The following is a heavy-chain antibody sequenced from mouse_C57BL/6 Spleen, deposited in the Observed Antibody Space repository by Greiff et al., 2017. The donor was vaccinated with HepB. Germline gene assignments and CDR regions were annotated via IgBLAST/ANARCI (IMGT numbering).Heavy chain of an antibody. J-gene: IGHJ3*01. Sequence: QVQLQQSGPELVKPGASVKISCKASGYAFSSSWMNWVKQRPGKGLEWIGRIYPGDGDTNYNGKFKGKATLTADKSSSTAYMKLSSLTSEDSAVYFCARESQRRLVLAYWGQGTLVTVSA. CDR3: ARESQRRLVLAY. CDR1: GYAFSSSW. CDR2: IYPGDGDT. V-gene: IGHV1-82*01. D-gene: IGHD1-2*01.